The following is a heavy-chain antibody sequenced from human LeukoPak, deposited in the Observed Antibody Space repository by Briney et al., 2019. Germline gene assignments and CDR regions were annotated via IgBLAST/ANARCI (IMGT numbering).Heavy chain of an antibody. D-gene: IGHD2-15*01. CDR1: GYTFTSYY. CDR2: INPSGGST. Sequence: ASVKVSCKASGYTFTSYYMHWVRQAPGQGLEWMGIINPSGGSTSYAHQFQGRVTMTSDTSTSTVYMEPGSLNSEDPAVYYLAKDQSGSYDYWGQGTLVTVSS. V-gene: IGHV1-46*01. CDR3: AKDQSGSYDY. J-gene: IGHJ4*02.